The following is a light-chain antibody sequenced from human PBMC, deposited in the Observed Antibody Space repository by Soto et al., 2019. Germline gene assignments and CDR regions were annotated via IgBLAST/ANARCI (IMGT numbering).Light chain of an antibody. V-gene: IGKV1-27*01. CDR3: QSYNSVLQVT. CDR2: DAS. J-gene: IGKJ4*01. CDR1: QGISTY. Sequence: DIQMTQSPSSLSASVGDRVTITCRASQGISTYLAWYQQRPGKVPKLLIYDASTLHSGVSSRFSGSGSGTDFTLTISSLQPVDVATYFCQSYNSVLQVTFGGGTKMEIK.